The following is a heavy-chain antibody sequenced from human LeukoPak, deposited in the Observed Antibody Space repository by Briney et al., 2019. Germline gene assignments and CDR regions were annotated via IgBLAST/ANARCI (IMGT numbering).Heavy chain of an antibody. Sequence: SETLSLTCTVSGGSISSADYYWSWFRQPPGKGLEWIGEVHLSGASNYNPSLKSRVNMSIDKSKNQLSLELTSVTAADTAIYYCTRESGAFSPFGFWGQGTLVTVSS. CDR1: GGSISSADYY. D-gene: IGHD1-26*01. CDR3: TRESGAFSPFGF. CDR2: VHLSGAS. J-gene: IGHJ4*02. V-gene: IGHV4-39*07.